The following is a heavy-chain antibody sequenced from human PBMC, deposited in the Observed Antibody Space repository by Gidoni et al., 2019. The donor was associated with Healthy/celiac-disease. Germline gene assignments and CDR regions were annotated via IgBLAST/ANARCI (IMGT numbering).Heavy chain of an antibody. CDR1: GGTFSSYA. V-gene: IGHV1-69*04. CDR2: IIPILGIA. CDR3: ARVRGAYYYDSSGHGGAFDI. D-gene: IGHD3-22*01. J-gene: IGHJ3*02. Sequence: LVQSGAEVKKPGSSVKVSCTASGGTFSSYAISWVRQAPGQGLEWMGRIIPILGIANYAQKFQGRVTITADKSTSTAYMELSSLRSEDTAVYYCARVRGAYYYDSSGHGGAFDIWGQGTMVTVSS.